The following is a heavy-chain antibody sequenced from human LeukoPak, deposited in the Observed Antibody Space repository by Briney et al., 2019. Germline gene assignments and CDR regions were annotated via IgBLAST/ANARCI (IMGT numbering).Heavy chain of an antibody. CDR2: IYYSGST. CDR3: ASLTVSGLVDY. Sequence: SETLSLTCTVSGGSISSHYWSWIRQPPGKGLEWIGYIYYSGSTNYNPSLKSRVTISVDTPKNQFSLKLSSVTAADTAVYYCASLTVSGLVDYWGQGTLVTVSS. J-gene: IGHJ4*02. CDR1: GGSISSHY. D-gene: IGHD3-10*01. V-gene: IGHV4-59*11.